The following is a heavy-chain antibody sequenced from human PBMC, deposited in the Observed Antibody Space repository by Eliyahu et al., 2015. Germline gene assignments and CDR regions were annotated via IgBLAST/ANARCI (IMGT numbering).Heavy chain of an antibody. Sequence: VQLQQSGPGLVKPSQTLSLTCVISGDSVSNNDTAWVWIRQSPSRGLEWLGRTYFRSRWYTHYALSVRSRIIVNSDTSKNQISLQLNSVTPEDTAVYYCARQTSYFDTWGQGTLVTFSS. CDR2: TYFRSRWYT. CDR3: ARQTSYFDT. J-gene: IGHJ4*02. V-gene: IGHV6-1*01. CDR1: GDSVSNNDTA.